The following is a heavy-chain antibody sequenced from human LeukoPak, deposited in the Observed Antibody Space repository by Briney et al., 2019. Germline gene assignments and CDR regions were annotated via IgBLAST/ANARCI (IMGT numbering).Heavy chain of an antibody. V-gene: IGHV3-23*01. D-gene: IGHD3-22*01. Sequence: GGSLRLSCAVSGITLSNYGMSWVRQAPGKGLEWVAGISDSGGRTNYADSVKGLFTISRDNPKNTLYLQMNSLRAEDTAVYFCAKRGVVIRVILVGFHREAYYFDSWGQGALVTVCS. CDR1: GITLSNYG. J-gene: IGHJ4*02. CDR3: AKRGVVIRVILVGFHREAYYFDS. CDR2: ISDSGGRT.